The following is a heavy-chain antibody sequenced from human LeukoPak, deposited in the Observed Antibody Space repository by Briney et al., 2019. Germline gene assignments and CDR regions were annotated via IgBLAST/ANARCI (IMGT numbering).Heavy chain of an antibody. CDR1: GFTFSSYS. CDR2: ISSSSSYI. CDR3: ARVRYGGYGFDY. J-gene: IGHJ4*02. D-gene: IGHD5-12*01. V-gene: IGHV3-21*01. Sequence: GGSLRLSCAASGFTFSSYSMNGVRQAPGKGLEWVSSISSSSSYISYADSVKGRFTISRDNAKNSLYLQMNSLRAEDTAVYYCARVRYGGYGFDYWGQGTLVTVSS.